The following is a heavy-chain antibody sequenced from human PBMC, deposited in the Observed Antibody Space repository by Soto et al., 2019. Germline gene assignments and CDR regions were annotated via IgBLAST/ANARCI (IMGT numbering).Heavy chain of an antibody. V-gene: IGHV4-31*03. Sequence: QVQLQESGPGLVKPSQTLSLTCTVSGGSISSGGYYWSWIRQHPGKGLEGIGYIYYSGSTYYNPSLKSRVTISVDTSKNQFSLKLSSVTAADTAVYYCARDRDGSGSDHFDYWGQGTLVTVSS. CDR1: GGSISSGGYY. CDR3: ARDRDGSGSDHFDY. J-gene: IGHJ4*02. CDR2: IYYSGST. D-gene: IGHD3-10*01.